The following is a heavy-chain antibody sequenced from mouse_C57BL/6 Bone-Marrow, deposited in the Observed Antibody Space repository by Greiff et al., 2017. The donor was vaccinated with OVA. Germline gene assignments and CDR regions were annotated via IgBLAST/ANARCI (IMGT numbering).Heavy chain of an antibody. J-gene: IGHJ3*01. V-gene: IGHV5-9*01. CDR1: GFTFSSYT. D-gene: IGHD3-3*01. Sequence: EVKVVESGGGLVKPGGSLKLSCAASGFTFSSYTMSWVRQTPEKRLEWVATISGGGGNTYYPDSVKGRFTISRDNAKNTLYLQMSSLRSEDTALYYCAREGVWFAYWGQGTLVTVSA. CDR2: ISGGGGNT. CDR3: AREGVWFAY.